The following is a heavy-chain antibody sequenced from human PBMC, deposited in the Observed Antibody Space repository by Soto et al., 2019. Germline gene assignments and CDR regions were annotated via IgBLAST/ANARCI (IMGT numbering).Heavy chain of an antibody. CDR3: AIVRVADSPLDH. CDR1: GFIFSNYG. J-gene: IGHJ4*02. D-gene: IGHD3-10*02. Sequence: QVQLVESGGGVVQPGRSLRLSCVGSGFIFSNYGMHWVRQAPGKGLEWVAFISYDGRDILYADSVKGRFTISRDNSKSTLFLHMNRPTAEDTAIYFCAIVRVADSPLDHWGQGTLVTVSS. CDR2: ISYDGRDI. V-gene: IGHV3-30*03.